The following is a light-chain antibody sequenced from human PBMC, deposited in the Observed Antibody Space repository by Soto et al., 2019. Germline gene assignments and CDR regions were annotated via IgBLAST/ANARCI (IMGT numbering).Light chain of an antibody. CDR3: QQRSNWFLT. CDR2: DAS. Sequence: EIVLTQSPATLSLSPGERATLSCRASQSVSSYLAWYQQKPGQAPRLLIYDASNMATGIPARFSGSGSGTDFTLTISSLEPEECAVYYCQQRSNWFLTFGGGTKVEIK. J-gene: IGKJ4*01. CDR1: QSVSSY. V-gene: IGKV3-11*01.